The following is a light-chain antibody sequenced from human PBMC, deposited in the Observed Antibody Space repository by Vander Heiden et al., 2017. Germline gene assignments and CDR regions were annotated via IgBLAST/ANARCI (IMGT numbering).Light chain of an antibody. CDR2: WAS. CDR1: QSVIYSSNDKNY. J-gene: IGKJ2*01. Sequence: DIVMTQSPDSLAVSLGERATINCKSSQSVIYSSNDKNYLAWYQQKAGQPPKLLIYWASTRESGVPDRFSGSGSGTDVTLTISSLQAEDVAVYYCQQYYSTPYTFGQGTKV. V-gene: IGKV4-1*01. CDR3: QQYYSTPYT.